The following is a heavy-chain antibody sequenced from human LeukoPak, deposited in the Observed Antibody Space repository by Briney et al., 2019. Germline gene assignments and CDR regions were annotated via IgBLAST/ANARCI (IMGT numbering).Heavy chain of an antibody. D-gene: IGHD6-6*01. Sequence: GASVKVSCKASGYTFTSYGISWVRQAPGQGLEWMGWISAYNGNTNYAQKLQGRVTITRNTSISTAYMELSSLRSEDTAVYYCARGGTDSSSPAYYYYYYMDVWGKGTTVTVSS. V-gene: IGHV1-18*01. CDR2: ISAYNGNT. CDR1: GYTFTSYG. J-gene: IGHJ6*03. CDR3: ARGGTDSSSPAYYYYYYMDV.